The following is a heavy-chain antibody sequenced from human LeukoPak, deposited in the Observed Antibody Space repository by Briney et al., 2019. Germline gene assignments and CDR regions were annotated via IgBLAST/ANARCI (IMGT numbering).Heavy chain of an antibody. CDR1: GFTFDDYA. V-gene: IGHV3-43D*03. Sequence: PGGSLRLSCAASGFTFDDYAMHWVRQAPGKGLEWVSLISWDGGSTYYADSVKGRFTISRDNSKNSLYLQMNSLRAEDTALYYCAKSPGTAYYYFDYWGQGTLVTVSS. D-gene: IGHD1-1*01. CDR3: AKSPGTAYYYFDY. CDR2: ISWDGGST. J-gene: IGHJ4*02.